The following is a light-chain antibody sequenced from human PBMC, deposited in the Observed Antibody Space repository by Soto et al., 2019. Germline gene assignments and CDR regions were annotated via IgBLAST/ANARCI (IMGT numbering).Light chain of an antibody. CDR1: QSISSY. CDR2: KAS. V-gene: IGKV1-5*03. Sequence: DIQMTQSPSTLSASVGDTVTITCRASQSISSYLAWYQQKPVKAPNLLIYKASNLASGVPSRFTGGGSGTDFTLTINSLQPDDSATYFCQQYNSYSYTFGQGTKVDIK. CDR3: QQYNSYSYT. J-gene: IGKJ2*01.